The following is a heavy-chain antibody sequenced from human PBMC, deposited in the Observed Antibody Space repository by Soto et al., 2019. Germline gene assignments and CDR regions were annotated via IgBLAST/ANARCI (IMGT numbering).Heavy chain of an antibody. J-gene: IGHJ4*02. CDR1: GFTFSSYA. V-gene: IGHV3-30-3*01. Sequence: QVQLVESGGGVVQPGRSLRLSCAASGFTFSSYAMHWVRQAPGKGLEWVAVISYDGSNKYYADSVKGRFTISRDNSKNTLDLQMNSLRAEDTAVYYCARELMVVQMGFDYWGQGTLVTVSS. CDR3: ARELMVVQMGFDY. CDR2: ISYDGSNK. D-gene: IGHD3-22*01.